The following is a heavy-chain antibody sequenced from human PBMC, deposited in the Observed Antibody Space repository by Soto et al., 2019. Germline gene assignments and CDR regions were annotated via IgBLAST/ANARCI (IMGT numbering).Heavy chain of an antibody. D-gene: IGHD6-19*01. J-gene: IGHJ4*02. CDR2: IYHSGIT. CDR3: ARGWSSSGCWDY. V-gene: IGHV4-39*01. Sequence: QLQLQESGPGLVKPSETLSLTCRVSGGSISSTGYYWGSIRQPPGKGLEWIGSIYHSGITYYNPSLKRRVTIPVDTSKHRFSLKLRYMTAADTAVYYCARGWSSSGCWDYRGQGTLVTVS. CDR1: GGSISSTGYY.